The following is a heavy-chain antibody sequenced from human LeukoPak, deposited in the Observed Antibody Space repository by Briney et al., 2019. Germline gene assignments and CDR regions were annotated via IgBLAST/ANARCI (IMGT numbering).Heavy chain of an antibody. V-gene: IGHV3-23*01. Sequence: PGGPLRLSCAASGFTFSSYAMSWVRQAPGKGLEWVSAISGSGGSTYYADSVKGRFTISRDNSKNTLYLQMNSLRAEDTAVYYCAKAMDIVVVVAALDYWGQETLVTVSS. CDR3: AKAMDIVVVVAALDY. CDR1: GFTFSSYA. CDR2: ISGSGGST. D-gene: IGHD2-15*01. J-gene: IGHJ4*02.